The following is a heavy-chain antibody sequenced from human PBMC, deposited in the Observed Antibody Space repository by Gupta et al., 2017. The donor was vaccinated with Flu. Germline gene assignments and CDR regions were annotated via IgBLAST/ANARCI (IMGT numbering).Heavy chain of an antibody. Sequence: QLQLQESGPGLVKPSVTLSLTCTVSGGSISSSGYYWGWIRQPPGKGLEWIGSIFYSGTTYYNPSLKSRVTISKDPSKNQFSLRLISVTAADTAVYFCARHDYDYTNYNWFDPWGQGTLVTVSS. J-gene: IGHJ5*02. CDR1: GGSISSSGYY. V-gene: IGHV4-39*01. CDR3: ARHDYDYTNYNWFDP. CDR2: IFYSGTT. D-gene: IGHD4-11*01.